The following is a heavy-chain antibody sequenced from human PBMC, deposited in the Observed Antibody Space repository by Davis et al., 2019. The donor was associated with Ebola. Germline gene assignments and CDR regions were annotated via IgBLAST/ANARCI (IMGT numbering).Heavy chain of an antibody. V-gene: IGHV1-18*01. Sequence: ASVKVSCKASGYTFTSYGISWVRQAPGQGLEWMGWISAYNGNTNYAQKFQGRVTMTRDTSTSTVYMELSSLRSEDAAVYYCAREDIVVVVASPSDNYYYGMDVWGQGTTVTVSS. CDR1: GYTFTSYG. D-gene: IGHD2-15*01. J-gene: IGHJ6*02. CDR3: AREDIVVVVASPSDNYYYGMDV. CDR2: ISAYNGNT.